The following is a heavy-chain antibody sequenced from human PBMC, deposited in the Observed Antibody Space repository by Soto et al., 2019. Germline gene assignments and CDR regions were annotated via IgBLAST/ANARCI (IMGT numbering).Heavy chain of an antibody. D-gene: IGHD2-21*02. V-gene: IGHV1-46*01. J-gene: IGHJ3*02. CDR3: ARAFVVVTADTVALDM. Sequence: ASVKVSCKASGYTFTAYHMHWVRQAPGQGLEWMGTVNPGDGSTIYAQKFQGRVSLTKETSTSTLFMELSSLRPDDTAVYYCARAFVVVTADTVALDMWGQGTLLTVS. CDR2: VNPGDGST. CDR1: GYTFTAYH.